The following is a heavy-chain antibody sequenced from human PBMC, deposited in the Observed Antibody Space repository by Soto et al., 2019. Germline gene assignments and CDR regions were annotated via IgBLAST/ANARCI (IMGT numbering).Heavy chain of an antibody. J-gene: IGHJ4*02. V-gene: IGHV4-31*03. CDR2: IYYSGST. Sequence: SSETLSLTCTVSGGSISSGGYYWSWMRQHPGKGLEWIGYIYYSGSTHHNPSLNSRVTISVDTSKNQFSLELSSVTAADTAVYYCASDKEYFDYWGQGALVTVSS. CDR3: ASDKEYFDY. CDR1: GGSISSGGYY.